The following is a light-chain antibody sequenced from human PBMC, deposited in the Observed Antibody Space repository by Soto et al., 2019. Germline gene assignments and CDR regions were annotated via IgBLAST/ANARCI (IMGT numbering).Light chain of an antibody. CDR2: RAS. Sequence: ILMTQSPSTLSVSPGERATLSCRASQSVSSNLDWYQQKPGQAPRLLIYRASNRATGIPARFSGSGSGTECTLTISSLQSEDGAVYYCQQYNNWPITFGPGTRLEIK. CDR3: QQYNNWPIT. V-gene: IGKV3D-15*01. CDR1: QSVSSN. J-gene: IGKJ5*01.